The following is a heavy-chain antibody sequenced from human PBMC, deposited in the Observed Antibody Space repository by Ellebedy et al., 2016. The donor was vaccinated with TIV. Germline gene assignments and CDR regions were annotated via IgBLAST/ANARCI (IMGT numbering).Heavy chain of an antibody. J-gene: IGHJ4*02. CDR2: LSSGSAYI. V-gene: IGHV3-21*04. CDR3: SKGGGSGTYYFDY. D-gene: IGHD3-10*01. Sequence: GESLKISXVASGFTFTDYTMNWVRQAPGKGLEWVASLSSGSAYIFYADSVKGRFTISRDNSKNTLYLQMNSLRAEDTAVYYCSKGGGSGTYYFDYWGQGTLVTVSS. CDR1: GFTFTDYT.